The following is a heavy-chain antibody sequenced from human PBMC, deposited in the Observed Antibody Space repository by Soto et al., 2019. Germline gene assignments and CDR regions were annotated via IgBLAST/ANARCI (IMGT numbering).Heavy chain of an antibody. D-gene: IGHD6-6*01. CDR1: GYSISSGYY. Sequence: SETLSLTCAVSGYSISSGYYWGWIRQPPGKGLEWIGSIYHSGSTYYNPSLKSRVTISVDTSKNQFSLKLSSVTAADTAVYYCAREGREAARRIPWLDPWGQGTLVTV. J-gene: IGHJ5*02. V-gene: IGHV4-38-2*02. CDR2: IYHSGST. CDR3: AREGREAARRIPWLDP.